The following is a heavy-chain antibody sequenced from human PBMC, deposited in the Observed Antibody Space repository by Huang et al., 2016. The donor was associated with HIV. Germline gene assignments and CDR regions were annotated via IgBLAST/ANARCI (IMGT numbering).Heavy chain of an antibody. D-gene: IGHD3-3*01. CDR2: IYYSGST. CDR3: ARDHHDFWRGYRRMYFFDH. Sequence: QVQLQESGPGLVKPSETLSLTCTVSGGSISTHYWSWIRQPPGKGLEWIGSIYYSGSTNYSPSLKSRVTILRGTSKNQFSLRVNSVTAADTAMYYCARDHHDFWRGYRRMYFFDHWGQGTLVTVSS. J-gene: IGHJ4*02. V-gene: IGHV4-59*11. CDR1: GGSISTHY.